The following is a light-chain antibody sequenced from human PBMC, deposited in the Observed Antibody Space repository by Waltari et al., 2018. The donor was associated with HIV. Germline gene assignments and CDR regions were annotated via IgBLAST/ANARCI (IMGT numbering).Light chain of an antibody. J-gene: IGKJ4*01. CDR3: QQYYSTPLT. CDR2: WAS. Sequence: DIVMTQSPDSLAVSLGARATIHCQPSQSVLYSSNNKNYLAWYQQKPGQPPKLLIYWASTRESGVPDRFSGSGSGTDFTLTINSLQAEDVAVYYCQQYYSTPLTFGGGTKVEIK. CDR1: QSVLYSSNNKNY. V-gene: IGKV4-1*01.